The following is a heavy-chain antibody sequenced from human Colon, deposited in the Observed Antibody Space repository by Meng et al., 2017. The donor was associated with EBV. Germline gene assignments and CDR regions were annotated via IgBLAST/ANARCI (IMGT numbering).Heavy chain of an antibody. CDR3: ATKQYGVGPYFDIAWDY. Sequence: EVQLVESGXGLAVPGGSLRLSCSVSGSAFTNAWMHWVRQAPGKGLEWVGRIKSLGEGGTTDYAAPVKGRFTISRDDSRNTVYLQLNSLKTEDTAVYYCATKQYGVGPYFDIAWDYWGQGTLVTVSS. V-gene: IGHV3-15*01. CDR2: IKSLGEGGTT. D-gene: IGHD3-9*01. CDR1: GSAFTNAW. J-gene: IGHJ4*02.